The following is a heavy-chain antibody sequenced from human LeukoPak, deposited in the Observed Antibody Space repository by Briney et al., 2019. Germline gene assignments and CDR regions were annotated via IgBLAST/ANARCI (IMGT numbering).Heavy chain of an antibody. J-gene: IGHJ4*02. CDR2: FYYIGTT. D-gene: IGHD3-16*01. V-gene: IGHV4-39*01. CDR3: ARGGHWGPQLIPFDY. Sequence: SETLSLTCSVSGDSISIDTYYWGWIRQPPGRGLEWIGSFYYIGTTYFNPSLKSRVTISVDTSKNQFSLSLTSVTAADTAVYHCARGGHWGPQLIPFDYWGQGSLVTVSS. CDR1: GDSISIDTYY.